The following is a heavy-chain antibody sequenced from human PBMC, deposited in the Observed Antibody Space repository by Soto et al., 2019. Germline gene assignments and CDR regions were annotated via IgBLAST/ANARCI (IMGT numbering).Heavy chain of an antibody. Sequence: PGGSLRLSCAASGFTFSSYAMSWVRQAPGKGLEWVSAISGSGGSTYYADSVKGRFTISRDNSKNTLYLQMNSLRAEDTAVYYCAKTGLDCSSTSCYTPNYYYYYGMDVWGQGTTVTVSS. D-gene: IGHD2-2*02. CDR1: GFTFSSYA. CDR3: AKTGLDCSSTSCYTPNYYYYYGMDV. CDR2: ISGSGGST. J-gene: IGHJ6*02. V-gene: IGHV3-23*01.